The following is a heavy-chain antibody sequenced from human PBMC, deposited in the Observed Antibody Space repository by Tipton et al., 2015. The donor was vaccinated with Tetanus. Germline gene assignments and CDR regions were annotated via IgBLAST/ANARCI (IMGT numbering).Heavy chain of an antibody. Sequence: SLRLSCAASGFTFSSYGIHWVRQAPGKGLEWLAVSWYDGTDKYYADSVKGRFTISRDNSKNTLFLQMNSLRAEDTAVYYCAKGTEGYNYRFHFDYWGQGTLVPVSS. CDR3: AKGTEGYNYRFHFDY. V-gene: IGHV3-33*06. J-gene: IGHJ4*02. D-gene: IGHD5-24*01. CDR2: SWYDGTDK. CDR1: GFTFSSYG.